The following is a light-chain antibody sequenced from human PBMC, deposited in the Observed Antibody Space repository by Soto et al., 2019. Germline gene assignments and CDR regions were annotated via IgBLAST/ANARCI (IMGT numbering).Light chain of an antibody. Sequence: EFVLTQSPCTLSLSPGERATLSCWASQSVGSNYLAWYQQKNGQAPRLVIYGASSRATGIADRFSGSGSGTDFNLTISRLETEDFAVYYCQQYGSSLITFGQGTRLEIK. CDR1: QSVGSNY. V-gene: IGKV3-20*01. CDR2: GAS. CDR3: QQYGSSLIT. J-gene: IGKJ5*01.